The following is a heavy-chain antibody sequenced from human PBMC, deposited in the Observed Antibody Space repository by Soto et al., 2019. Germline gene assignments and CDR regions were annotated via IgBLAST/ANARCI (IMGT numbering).Heavy chain of an antibody. V-gene: IGHV1-18*01. Sequence: QVQLVQSGAEVKKPGASVKVSCKASGYTFTSYGISWVRQAPGQGLEWMGWISAYNGNTNDAQKPHGRVTITTETSTSRAYMELRSLRSDDTAEYYCARDRGAYGMDLWGQGTTVTVSS. CDR3: ARDRGAYGMDL. CDR1: GYTFTSYG. CDR2: ISAYNGNT. J-gene: IGHJ6*02.